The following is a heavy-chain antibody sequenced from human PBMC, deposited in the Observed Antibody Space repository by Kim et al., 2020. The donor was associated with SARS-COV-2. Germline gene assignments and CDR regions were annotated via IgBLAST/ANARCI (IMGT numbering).Heavy chain of an antibody. D-gene: IGHD2-15*01. CDR3: AKDFFVVVVAAIDY. J-gene: IGHJ4*02. CDR2: ISYDGSNK. V-gene: IGHV3-30*18. CDR1: GFTFSSYG. Sequence: GGSLRLSCAASGFTFSSYGMHWVRQAPGKGLEWVAVISYDGSNKYYADSVKGRFTISRDNSKNTLYLQMNSLRAEDTAVYYCAKDFFVVVVAAIDYWGQGTLVTVSS.